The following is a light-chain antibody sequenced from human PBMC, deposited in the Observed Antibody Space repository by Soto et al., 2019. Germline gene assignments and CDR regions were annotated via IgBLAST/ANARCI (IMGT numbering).Light chain of an antibody. CDR1: RNITRW. Sequence: DMQMTQFPSTLSASVGDRVTITCRAGRNITRWLAGYQQKPGKAPKVLIYEASNLANGVPSRFSGSGSGTEFTLTISSLQPDDFSTYYCQQYSYVFGGGTRVELK. CDR2: EAS. J-gene: IGKJ4*01. CDR3: QQYSYV. V-gene: IGKV1-5*03.